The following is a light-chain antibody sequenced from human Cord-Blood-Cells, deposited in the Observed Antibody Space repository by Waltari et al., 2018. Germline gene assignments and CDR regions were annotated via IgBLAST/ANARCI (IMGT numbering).Light chain of an antibody. CDR1: QSVSSSN. Sequence: EIVLTQSPGTLSLSPGERATLSCRASQSVSSSNLAWYQQKPGQAPRLLIYGASSRATGIPDRCSGSGSGTDFTLTISRLEPEDFAVYYCQQYGSSSITFGQGTRLEIK. CDR2: GAS. J-gene: IGKJ5*01. V-gene: IGKV3-20*01. CDR3: QQYGSSSIT.